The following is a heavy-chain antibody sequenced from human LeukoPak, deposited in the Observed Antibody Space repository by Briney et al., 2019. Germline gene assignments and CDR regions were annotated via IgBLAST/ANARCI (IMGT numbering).Heavy chain of an antibody. J-gene: IGHJ4*02. D-gene: IGHD3-3*01. CDR3: AKRYYDFPLDY. CDR1: GFTFSIYA. CDR2: ISANGGET. Sequence: GGSLRLSCAASGFTFSIYAMNWVRQAPGKGLEWVSSISANGGETHYADSVKGRFTISRDNSKNTLYLQIDNPRVEDTAVYYWAKRYYDFPLDYWGQGTLVTVSS. V-gene: IGHV3-23*01.